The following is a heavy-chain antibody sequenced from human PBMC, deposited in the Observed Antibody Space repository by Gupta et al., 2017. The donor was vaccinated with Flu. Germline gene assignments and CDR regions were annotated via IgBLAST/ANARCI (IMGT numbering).Heavy chain of an antibody. CDR3: ARGHYFDS. Sequence: ASGFTVSGNYMTWVRQAPGKGLEWVSVIRPDATTVYAESAKGRFTISRDDSSNTVFLRLNSLRADDTALYYCARGHYFDSGGQGTLVTVSS. CDR1: GFTVSGNY. J-gene: IGHJ4*01. CDR2: IRPDATT. V-gene: IGHV3-53*01.